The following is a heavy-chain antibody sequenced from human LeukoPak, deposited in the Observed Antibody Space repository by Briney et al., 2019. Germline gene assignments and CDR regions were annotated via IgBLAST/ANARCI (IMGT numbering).Heavy chain of an antibody. Sequence: SQTLSLTCAVSGGSISSGGYSWSWIRQPPGKGLEWIGYIYHSGSTYYNPSLKSRVTISVDRSKNQFSLKLSSVTAADTAVYYCARLYCSSTSCQGAFDIWGQGTMVTVSS. CDR2: IYHSGST. CDR3: ARLYCSSTSCQGAFDI. J-gene: IGHJ3*02. D-gene: IGHD2-2*01. CDR1: GGSISSGGYS. V-gene: IGHV4-30-2*01.